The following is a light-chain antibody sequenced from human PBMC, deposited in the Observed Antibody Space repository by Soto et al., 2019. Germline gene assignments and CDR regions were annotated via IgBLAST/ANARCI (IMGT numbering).Light chain of an antibody. CDR3: MQSTQLRT. CDR2: QIS. CDR1: QSLLHSDGNTY. V-gene: IGKV2-24*01. J-gene: IGKJ1*01. Sequence: DIVMTQTPLPSPVTLGQPASISCRSSQSLLHSDGNTYLSWLQQRPGQPPRLLIYQISKRFSGVPDRFSGSGAGTDFTLKISRVESEDVGIYYCMQSTQLRTFGQGTKVDIK.